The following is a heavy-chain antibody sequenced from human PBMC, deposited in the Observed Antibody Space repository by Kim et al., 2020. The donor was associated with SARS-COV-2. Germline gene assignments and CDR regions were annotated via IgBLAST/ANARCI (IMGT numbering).Heavy chain of an antibody. D-gene: IGHD6-25*01. CDR2: INPSGGST. V-gene: IGHV1-46*01. CDR3: ARVAAPVDAFDI. J-gene: IGHJ3*02. Sequence: ASVKVSCKASGYTFTSYYMHWVRQAPGQGLEWMGIINPSGGSTSYAQKFQGRVTITRDTSTSTVYMELSSLRSEDTAVYYCARVAAPVDAFDIWGQGTMVTVSS. CDR1: GYTFTSYY.